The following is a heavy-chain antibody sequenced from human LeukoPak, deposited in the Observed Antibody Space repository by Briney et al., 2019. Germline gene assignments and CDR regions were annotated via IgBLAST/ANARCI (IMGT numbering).Heavy chain of an antibody. CDR3: ASGQLVVAATRGIDS. J-gene: IGHJ4*02. Sequence: GGSLRLSCAASGFSFSSYTMNWVRQAPGKGLEWVSYISSSSSTIYYADSVKGRFTISRDNAENSLYLQMNSLRAEDTAVYYCASGQLVVAATRGIDSWGQGTLVTVSS. CDR2: ISSSSSTI. D-gene: IGHD2-15*01. V-gene: IGHV3-48*04. CDR1: GFSFSSYT.